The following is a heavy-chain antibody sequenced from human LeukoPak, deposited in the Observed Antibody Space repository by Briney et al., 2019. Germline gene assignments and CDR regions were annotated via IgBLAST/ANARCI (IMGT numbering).Heavy chain of an antibody. CDR3: ARATGSPWIGVTEYNWFDP. CDR2: IYYSGST. J-gene: IGHJ5*02. CDR1: GGSISSHY. Sequence: SETLSLTCTVSGGSISSHYWSWIRQPPGKGLEWIGYIYYSGSTNYNPSLKSRVTISVDTSKNQFSLKLSSVTAADTAVYYCARATGSPWIGVTEYNWFDPWGQGTLVTVSS. V-gene: IGHV4-59*11. D-gene: IGHD3-10*01.